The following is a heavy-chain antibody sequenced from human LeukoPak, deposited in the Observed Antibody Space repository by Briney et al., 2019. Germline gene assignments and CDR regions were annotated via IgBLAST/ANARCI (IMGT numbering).Heavy chain of an antibody. CDR2: ISAYNGNT. V-gene: IGHV1-18*01. J-gene: IGHJ4*02. CDR1: GYTFTSYG. Sequence: ASVKVSCRASGYTFTSYGISWVRQAPGQGLEWMGWISAYNGNTNYAQKLQGRVTMTTDTSTSTDYMELRSLRSDDTAVYYCARLVGATLMIYDYWGQGTLVTVSS. CDR3: ARLVGATLMIYDY. D-gene: IGHD1-26*01.